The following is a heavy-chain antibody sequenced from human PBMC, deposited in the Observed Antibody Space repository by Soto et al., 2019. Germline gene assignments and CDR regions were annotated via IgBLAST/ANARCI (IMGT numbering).Heavy chain of an antibody. J-gene: IGHJ4*02. V-gene: IGHV4-30-2*01. CDR2: IYHSGST. Sequence: QLQLQESGSGLVKPSQTLSLTCAVSGGSISSGGDSWSWIRQPPGKGLEWVGYIYHSGSTYYNPSLKSRVTISIDRSKNQFSLKLSSVTAADTAVYYCTRSSSTVTTLDYWGQGTLVTVSS. CDR1: GGSISSGGDS. CDR3: TRSSSTVTTLDY. D-gene: IGHD2-2*01.